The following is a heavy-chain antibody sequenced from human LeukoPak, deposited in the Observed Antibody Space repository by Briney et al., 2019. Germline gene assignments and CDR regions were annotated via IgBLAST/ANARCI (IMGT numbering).Heavy chain of an antibody. D-gene: IGHD2-2*01. V-gene: IGHV4-30-2*01. J-gene: IGHJ4*02. CDR2: IYHSGST. Sequence: SQTLSLTCTVSGGSISSGGYYWSWIRQPPGKGLEWIGYIYHSGSTYYNPSLKSRVTISVDRSKNQFSLKLSSVTAADTAVYYCARGLVVPAAKDYWGQGTLVTVSS. CDR1: GGSISSGGYY. CDR3: ARGLVVPAAKDY.